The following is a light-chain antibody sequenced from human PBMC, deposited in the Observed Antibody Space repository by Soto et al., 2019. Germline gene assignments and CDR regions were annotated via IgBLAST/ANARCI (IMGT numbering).Light chain of an antibody. Sequence: DIVMTQSPDSLAVSLGERATINCKSSQSVLYSSNNKNYLAWYQQKPGQPPKLLIYWASTRESGVPDRFSGSGSGTDFTLTISSLQADDVSVYYCQQYYSTPITFGPGTKVDIK. CDR3: QQYYSTPIT. CDR1: QSVLYSSNNKNY. V-gene: IGKV4-1*01. J-gene: IGKJ3*01. CDR2: WAS.